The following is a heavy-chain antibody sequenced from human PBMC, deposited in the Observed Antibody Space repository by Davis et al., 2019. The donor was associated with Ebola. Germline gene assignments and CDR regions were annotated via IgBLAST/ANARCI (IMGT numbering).Heavy chain of an antibody. J-gene: IGHJ4*02. CDR1: GFTFSSYG. CDR3: AAQRDSGYDFLSPPGY. CDR2: IRYDGSNK. Sequence: PGGSLRLSCAASGFTFSSYGMHWVRQAPGKGLEWVAFIRYDGSNKYYADSVKGRFTISRDNSKNTLYLQMNSLRAEDTAVYYCAAQRDSGYDFLSPPGYWGQGTLVTVSS. D-gene: IGHD5-12*01. V-gene: IGHV3-30*02.